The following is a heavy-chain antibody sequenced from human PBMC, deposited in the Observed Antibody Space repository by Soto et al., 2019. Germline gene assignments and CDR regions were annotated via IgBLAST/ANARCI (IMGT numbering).Heavy chain of an antibody. V-gene: IGHV3-30*18. CDR1: GFTFSSYG. J-gene: IGHJ4*02. CDR3: AKDASSTSIDY. D-gene: IGHD6-13*01. CDR2: ISYDGSNK. Sequence: GGSLRLSCAASGFTFSSYGMHWVRQAPGKGLEWVAVISYDGSNKYYADSVKGRFTISRDNSKNTLYLQMNSLRAEDTAVYYCAKDASSTSIDYWGQATLVTVS.